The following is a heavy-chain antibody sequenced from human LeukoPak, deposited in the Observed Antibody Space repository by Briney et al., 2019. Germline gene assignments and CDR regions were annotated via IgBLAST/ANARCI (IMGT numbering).Heavy chain of an antibody. D-gene: IGHD3-10*01. V-gene: IGHV4-34*01. Sequence: PSETLSLTCAVYGGSFRGYYWSWIRQPPGKGLEWIGEINHSGSTNYNPSLKSRVTISVDTSKNQFSLKLSSVTAADTAVYYCARAPPRDSGTLYYFDYWGQGTLVTVSS. CDR3: ARAPPRDSGTLYYFDY. J-gene: IGHJ4*02. CDR1: GGSFRGYY. CDR2: INHSGST.